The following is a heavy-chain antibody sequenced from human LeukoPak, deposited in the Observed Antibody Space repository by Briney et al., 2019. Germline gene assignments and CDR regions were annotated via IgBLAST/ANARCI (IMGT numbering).Heavy chain of an antibody. J-gene: IGHJ4*02. CDR3: ARAKANWGSGDY. Sequence: ASVKVSCKASEYTFTDYYVHWVRQAPGQGLEWMGWINPNTGGTNYAQKLQGRVTMTRDTSISTGYMDLRGLRSDDTAVYYCARAKANWGSGDYWGQGTLVTVSS. D-gene: IGHD7-27*01. V-gene: IGHV1-2*02. CDR2: INPNTGGT. CDR1: EYTFTDYY.